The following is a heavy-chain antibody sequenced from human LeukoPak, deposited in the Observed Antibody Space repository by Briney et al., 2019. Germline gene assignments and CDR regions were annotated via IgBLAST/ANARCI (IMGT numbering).Heavy chain of an antibody. Sequence: GASVKVSCKASGYTFTGYYMHWVRQAPGQGLEWMGWINPNSGGTNYAQKFQGRVTMTRDTSISTAYMELSRLRSDDTAVYYCAKDQGYYGSGSYLNWGQGTLVTVSS. D-gene: IGHD3-10*01. J-gene: IGHJ4*02. V-gene: IGHV1-2*02. CDR3: AKDQGYYGSGSYLN. CDR1: GYTFTGYY. CDR2: INPNSGGT.